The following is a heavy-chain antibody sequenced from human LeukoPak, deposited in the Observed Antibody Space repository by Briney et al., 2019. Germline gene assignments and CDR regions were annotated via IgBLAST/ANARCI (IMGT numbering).Heavy chain of an antibody. CDR3: AKPAVAAPPLYYYYGMDA. CDR2: ISYDGSNK. J-gene: IGHJ6*02. V-gene: IGHV3-30*18. D-gene: IGHD6-19*01. Sequence: GGSLRLSCAASGFTFSSYGMHWVRQAPGKGLEWVAAISYDGSNKYYADSVKGRFTISRDNSKNTLYLQMNSLRAEDTAVYYCAKPAVAAPPLYYYYGMDAWGQGTTVTVSS. CDR1: GFTFSSYG.